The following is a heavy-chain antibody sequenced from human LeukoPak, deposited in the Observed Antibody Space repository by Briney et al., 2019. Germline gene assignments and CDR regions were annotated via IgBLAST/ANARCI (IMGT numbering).Heavy chain of an antibody. CDR1: GFTFSSYG. V-gene: IGHV3-48*04. Sequence: GGSLRLSCAASGFTFSSYGMHWVRQAPGKGLEWVSYISSSGSTIYYADSVKGRFTISRDNAKNSLYLQMNSLRAEDTAVYYCARGSALDGDYGGYWGQGTLVTVSS. D-gene: IGHD4-17*01. CDR3: ARGSALDGDYGGY. J-gene: IGHJ4*02. CDR2: ISSSGSTI.